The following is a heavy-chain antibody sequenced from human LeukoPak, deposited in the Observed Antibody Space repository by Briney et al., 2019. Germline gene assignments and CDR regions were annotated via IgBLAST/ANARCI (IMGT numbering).Heavy chain of an antibody. CDR3: ARAAAAAGGQYFDY. CDR1: GGSLNNYF. D-gene: IGHD6-13*01. CDR2: IYTNGDT. Sequence: SETLSLTCTVSGGSLNNYFWSWIRQPAGQGVEWIGRIYTNGDTRYNPSLKSRVTLSVDTSKNQLSLKLMSMTAADTAVYYCARAAAAAGGQYFDYWGQGALVTVSS. V-gene: IGHV4-4*07. J-gene: IGHJ4*02.